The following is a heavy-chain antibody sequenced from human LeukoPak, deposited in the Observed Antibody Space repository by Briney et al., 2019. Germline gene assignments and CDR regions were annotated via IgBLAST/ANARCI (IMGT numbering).Heavy chain of an antibody. D-gene: IGHD3-10*01. CDR1: GFTFSSYG. V-gene: IGHV3-30*02. J-gene: IGHJ4*02. CDR2: IRYDGSNK. Sequence: PGGSLRLSCAASGFTFSSYGMHWVRQAPGKGLEWVAFIRYDGSNKYYADSVKGRFTISRDNSKNTLYLQMNSLRAEDTAVYYCAKDLSPDYYGSGSPIDYWGQGTLVTVSS. CDR3: AKDLSPDYYGSGSPIDY.